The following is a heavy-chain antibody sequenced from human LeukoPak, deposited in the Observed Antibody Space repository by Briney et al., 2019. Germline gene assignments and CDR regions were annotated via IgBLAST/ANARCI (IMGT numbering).Heavy chain of an antibody. CDR3: ARHETIVTTGLEEDAFDI. CDR1: GYSFTSYW. V-gene: IGHV5-51*01. J-gene: IGHJ3*02. D-gene: IGHD4-17*01. CDR2: IYPGDSDT. Sequence: GESLKISCKGSGYSFTSYWIGWVRQMPGKGLEWMGIIYPGDSDTTYSPSFQGQVTISADKSISTAYLQWSSLKASDTAMYYCARHETIVTTGLEEDAFDIWGQGAMVTVSS.